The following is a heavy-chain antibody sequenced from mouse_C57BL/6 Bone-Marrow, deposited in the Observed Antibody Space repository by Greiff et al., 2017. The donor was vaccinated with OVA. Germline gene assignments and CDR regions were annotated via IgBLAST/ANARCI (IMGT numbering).Heavy chain of an antibody. CDR3: ARALGYYGSSYDY. CDR2: IDPEDGET. D-gene: IGHD1-1*01. CDR1: GYTFTSYW. J-gene: IGHJ2*01. V-gene: IGHV14-2*01. Sequence: EVQLQQPGAELVKPGASVKLSCKASGYTFTSYWMHWVKQRPGQGLEWIGMIDPEDGETKYAPKFQGKATMTADPSSNTAYLQLSSLTSEDTAVYYCARALGYYGSSYDYWGQGTTLTVSS.